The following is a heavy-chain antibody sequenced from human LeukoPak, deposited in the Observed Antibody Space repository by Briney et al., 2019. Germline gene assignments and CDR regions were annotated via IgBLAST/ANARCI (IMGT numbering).Heavy chain of an antibody. CDR3: ARGHDSSGYWPIYFDY. CDR1: GGSVSSGSYY. D-gene: IGHD3-22*01. V-gene: IGHV4-30-2*01. CDR2: IYHSGST. J-gene: IGHJ4*02. Sequence: SETLSLTCTVSGGSVSSGSYYWSWIRQPPGKGLEWIGYIYHSGSTYYNPSLKSRVTISVDRSKNQFSLKLSSVTAADTAVYYCARGHDSSGYWPIYFDYWGQGTLVTVSS.